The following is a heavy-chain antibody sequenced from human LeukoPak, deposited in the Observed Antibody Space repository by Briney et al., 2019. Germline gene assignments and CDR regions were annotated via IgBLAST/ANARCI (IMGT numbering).Heavy chain of an antibody. CDR3: ARGHRDGYTFDY. V-gene: IGHV4-59*01. CDR1: GGSISSYY. Sequence: PSETLSLTCTVSGGSISSYYWSWIRQPPGKGLEWIGYIYYSGSTNYNPSLKSRVTISVDTSKNQFSLKLSSVTPAHTAVYYCARGHRDGYTFDYWGQGTLVTVS. D-gene: IGHD5-24*01. J-gene: IGHJ4*02. CDR2: IYYSGST.